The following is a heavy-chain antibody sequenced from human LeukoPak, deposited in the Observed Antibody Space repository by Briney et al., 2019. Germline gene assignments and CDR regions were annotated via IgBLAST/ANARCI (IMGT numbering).Heavy chain of an antibody. Sequence: GSLRLSFAAPGFTFSDYYMSWIRQAPGKGLEWVSYISSSGSTIYYADPVKGRFTISRDNAKNSLYLQMNSLRAEDTAVYYCARDMDDFWSGYSPYWGQGTLVTVSS. CDR3: ARDMDDFWSGYSPY. J-gene: IGHJ4*02. V-gene: IGHV3-11*01. CDR2: ISSSGSTI. D-gene: IGHD3-3*01. CDR1: GFTFSDYY.